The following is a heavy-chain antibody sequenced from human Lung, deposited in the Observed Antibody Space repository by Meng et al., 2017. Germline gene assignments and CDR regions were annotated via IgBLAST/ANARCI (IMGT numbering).Heavy chain of an antibody. V-gene: IGHV1-69*13. CDR3: ARHKYYYDSSGYIRGRYYFDY. CDR2: IIPIFGTA. D-gene: IGHD3-22*01. J-gene: IGHJ4*02. Sequence: SVKVSCKASGGTFSSYAISWVRQAPGQGLEWMGGIIPIFGTANYAQKFQGRVTITADESTSTAYMGLSSLRSEDTAVYYCARHKYYYDSSGYIRGRYYFDYWGQGTLVTVSS. CDR1: GGTFSSYA.